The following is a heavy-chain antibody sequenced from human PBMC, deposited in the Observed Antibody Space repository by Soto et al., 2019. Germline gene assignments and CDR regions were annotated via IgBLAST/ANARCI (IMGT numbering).Heavy chain of an antibody. CDR1: GGSFSGHS. V-gene: IGHV4-34*01. J-gene: IGHJ5*01. Sequence: SETLSLTCAVYGGSFSGHSWTWIRQSPGKGLEWIGDINHSGRVNYSPSLKSRVTISLDTSKNQSSLTLSAVTAADTAMYYCSTRAYDTNGYYRFDPWGQGTLVTV. CDR2: INHSGRV. D-gene: IGHD3-22*01. CDR3: STRAYDTNGYYRFDP.